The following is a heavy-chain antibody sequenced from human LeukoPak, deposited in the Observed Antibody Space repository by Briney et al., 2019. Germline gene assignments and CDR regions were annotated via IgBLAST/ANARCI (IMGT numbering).Heavy chain of an antibody. J-gene: IGHJ4*02. D-gene: IGHD3-22*01. Sequence: SVKVSCKASGGTFSSYAISWVRQAPGQGLEWMGGIIPIFGTANYAQKFQGRVTITADESTSTAYMELSSLRSEDTAVYYCARSTGVVITTSPAKYYFDYWGQGTLVTVSS. CDR3: ARSTGVVITTSPAKYYFDY. V-gene: IGHV1-69*13. CDR1: GGTFSSYA. CDR2: IIPIFGTA.